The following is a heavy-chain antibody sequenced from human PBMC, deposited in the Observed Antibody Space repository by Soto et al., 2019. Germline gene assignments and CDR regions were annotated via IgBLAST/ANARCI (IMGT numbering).Heavy chain of an antibody. D-gene: IGHD2-15*01. CDR1: GRSISSGGYY. CDR3: ARGAAGYCSGGSCYSLDY. J-gene: IGHJ4*02. V-gene: IGHV4-31*03. CDR2: IYYSGTT. Sequence: QVQLQESGPGLVKPSQTLSLTCTVSGRSISSGGYYWSWIRQHPGKGLEWIGSIYYSGTTYYNPSLKSRVTISVDTSKNQFSLKLGSVTAADTAVYYCARGAAGYCSGGSCYSLDYWGQGTLVTVSS.